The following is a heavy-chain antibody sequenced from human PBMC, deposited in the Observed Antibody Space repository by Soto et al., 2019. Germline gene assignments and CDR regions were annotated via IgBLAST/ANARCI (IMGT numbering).Heavy chain of an antibody. Sequence: QVQLVESGGGVVQPGRSLRLSCAASGFTFSSYGMHWVRQAPGKGLEWVAVIWYDGSNKYYADSVKGRFTISRDNSKNTLKLQMNSRGAEDPALYYCARGGGWGYWGQGTLVTVSS. V-gene: IGHV3-33*01. J-gene: IGHJ4*02. CDR3: ARGGGWGY. CDR2: IWYDGSNK. CDR1: GFTFSSYG. D-gene: IGHD1-26*01.